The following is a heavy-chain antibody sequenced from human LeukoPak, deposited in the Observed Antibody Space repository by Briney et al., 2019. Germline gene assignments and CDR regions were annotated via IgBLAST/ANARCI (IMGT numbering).Heavy chain of an antibody. V-gene: IGHV3-23*01. CDR2: ISGSGGST. CDR1: GFTFSSYA. Sequence: GGSLRLSCAASGFTFSSYAMSWVRQAPGKGLEWVSAISGSGGSTYYADSVKGRFTISRDNSKNTLYLQMNSLRAEGTAVYYCAKALYMPSYYYDSSGYYYFESWGQGTLVTVSS. J-gene: IGHJ4*02. CDR3: AKALYMPSYYYDSSGYYYFES. D-gene: IGHD3-22*01.